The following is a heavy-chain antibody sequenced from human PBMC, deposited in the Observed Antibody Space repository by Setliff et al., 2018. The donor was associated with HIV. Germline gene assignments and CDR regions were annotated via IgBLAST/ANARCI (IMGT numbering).Heavy chain of an antibody. Sequence: ASVKVSCKASGYTFTGYYIHWVRQAPGQGLEWMGRINPNSGGTKYAQMCQGRVTMTRDTSISKAYMELSRLGSDDTAVYYCARGTRVGANDAFDIWGQGTMVTVSS. CDR1: GYTFTGYY. J-gene: IGHJ3*02. CDR3: ARGTRVGANDAFDI. D-gene: IGHD1-26*01. CDR2: INPNSGGT. V-gene: IGHV1-2*06.